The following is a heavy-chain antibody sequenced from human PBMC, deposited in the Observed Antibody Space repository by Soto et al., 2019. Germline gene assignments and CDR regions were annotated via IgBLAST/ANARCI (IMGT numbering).Heavy chain of an antibody. V-gene: IGHV3-66*01. CDR2: IYTSGNT. J-gene: IGHJ4*02. CDR3: AREVPAARGYFDH. CDR1: GFTVSTNY. Sequence: HPGGSLRLSCAASGFTVSTNYMNWVRQSPGKGLEWVSIIYTSGNTYYADSVKGRFTISRDNSKNTLYLQMNSLRAEDTAVYYCAREVPAARGYFDHWGQGTLVTVSS. D-gene: IGHD2-2*01.